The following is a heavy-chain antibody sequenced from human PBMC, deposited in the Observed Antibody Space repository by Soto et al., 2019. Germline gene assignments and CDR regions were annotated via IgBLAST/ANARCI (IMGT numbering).Heavy chain of an antibody. Sequence: ASVKVSCKASGYTFSGYYIHWLRQAPGQGLEWMGWINPNSGGTNYAQKFQGRVTVTRDTPTSTAYMELSRLTSDDTAVYYCARSLTEGYCTITGCYTRPLYGMDVWGQGTTVTV. D-gene: IGHD2-2*02. CDR1: GYTFSGYY. J-gene: IGHJ6*02. CDR3: ARSLTEGYCTITGCYTRPLYGMDV. CDR2: INPNSGGT. V-gene: IGHV1-2*02.